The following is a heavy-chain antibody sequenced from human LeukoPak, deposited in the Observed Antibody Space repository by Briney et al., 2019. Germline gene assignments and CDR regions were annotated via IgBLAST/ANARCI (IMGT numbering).Heavy chain of an antibody. CDR2: INHSGST. J-gene: IGHJ3*02. V-gene: IGHV4-34*01. CDR3: ARVADGGSRSDAFDI. Sequence: SETLSLTCAVYGGSFSGYYWSWIRQPPGKGLEWFGEINHSGSTNYNPSLKSRVTISVDTSKNQFSLKLSSVTAADTAVYYCARVADGGSRSDAFDIWGQGTMVTVSS. CDR1: GGSFSGYY. D-gene: IGHD2-2*01.